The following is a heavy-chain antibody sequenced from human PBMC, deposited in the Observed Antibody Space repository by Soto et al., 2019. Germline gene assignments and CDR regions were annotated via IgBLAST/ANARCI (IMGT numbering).Heavy chain of an antibody. CDR2: IYHVGNT. CDR3: ATHGGWTGPDQ. J-gene: IGHJ5*02. V-gene: IGHV4-4*02. D-gene: IGHD2-8*02. Sequence: QVHLQESGPGLVKPSETLSLTCAVSGASIGSGNWWSWVRQPPGKGLEWIAEIYHVGNTNYNPSLKSRVTISVDESQNQFSLNLNSMTAADTAVYYCATHGGWTGPDQWGQGTLVTVSS. CDR1: GASIGSGNW.